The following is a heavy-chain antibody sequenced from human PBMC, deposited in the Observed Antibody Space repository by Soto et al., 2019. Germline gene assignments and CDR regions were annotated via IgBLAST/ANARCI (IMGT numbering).Heavy chain of an antibody. V-gene: IGHV4-59*01. D-gene: IGHD1-7*01. CDR1: GGSISGFF. Sequence: SETLSLTCSVSGGSISGFFWTWVRQPPGKGLESIGYISNTGKSNYNPSLKSRVTISVDTSETQFSLRMKSVTAADTAVYYCARGNYPDYFDYWGQGTLVTVSS. J-gene: IGHJ4*02. CDR2: ISNTGKS. CDR3: ARGNYPDYFDY.